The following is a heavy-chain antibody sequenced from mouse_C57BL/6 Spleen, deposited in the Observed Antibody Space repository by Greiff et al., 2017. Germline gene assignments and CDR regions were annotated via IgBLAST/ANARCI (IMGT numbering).Heavy chain of an antibody. V-gene: IGHV14-4*01. CDR2: IDPENGDT. CDR1: GFNIKDDY. Sequence: EVQLQESGAELVRPGASVKLSCTASGFNIKDDYMHWVKQRPEQGLEWIGWIDPENGDTEYASKFQGKATITADTSFNTAYLQLSSLTSEDTAVYYCTFDYDDGWFAYWGQGTLVTVSA. D-gene: IGHD2-4*01. CDR3: TFDYDDGWFAY. J-gene: IGHJ3*01.